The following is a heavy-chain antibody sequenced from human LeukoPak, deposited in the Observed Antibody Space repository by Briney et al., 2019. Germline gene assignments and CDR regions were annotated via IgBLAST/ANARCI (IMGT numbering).Heavy chain of an antibody. CDR1: GGSFSGYY. Sequence: PSETLSLTCAVYGGSFSGYYWSWVRQPPGKGLEWIGEINHSGSTNYNPSLKSRVTISVDTSKNQFSLKLSSVTAADTAVYYRARGRLGVSRTTTLFDYWGQGTLVTVSS. J-gene: IGHJ4*02. CDR2: INHSGST. V-gene: IGHV4-34*01. CDR3: ARGRLGVSRTTTLFDY. D-gene: IGHD1-7*01.